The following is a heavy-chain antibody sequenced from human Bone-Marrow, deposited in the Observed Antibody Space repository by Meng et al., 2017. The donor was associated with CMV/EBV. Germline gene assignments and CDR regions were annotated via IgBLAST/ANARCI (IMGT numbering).Heavy chain of an antibody. Sequence: QGRLVQSGVEVKKPGAPVKVSCKVSGYTFTGYYMHWVRQAPGQGLEWMGWINPNSGGTNYAQKFQGRVTMTRDTSISTAYMELSRLRSDDTAVYYCARDPAYCGGDCGYWGQGTLVTVSS. D-gene: IGHD2-21*01. V-gene: IGHV1-2*02. CDR2: INPNSGGT. CDR1: GYTFTGYY. CDR3: ARDPAYCGGDCGY. J-gene: IGHJ4*02.